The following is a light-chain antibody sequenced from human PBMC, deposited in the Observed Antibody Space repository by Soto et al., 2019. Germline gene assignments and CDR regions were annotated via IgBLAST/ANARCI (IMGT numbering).Light chain of an antibody. CDR2: DAS. J-gene: IGKJ1*01. CDR1: QSVSTW. CDR3: QEYKTWT. V-gene: IGKV1-5*01. Sequence: DIQMTQSPSTLSASVGDTVTITCRASQSVSTWLAWYQQTPGKAPKLLMHDASTLESGAPARFSGSGSGTEFTLTISSLQPEDFATYHCQEYKTWTFGQGTKVDIK.